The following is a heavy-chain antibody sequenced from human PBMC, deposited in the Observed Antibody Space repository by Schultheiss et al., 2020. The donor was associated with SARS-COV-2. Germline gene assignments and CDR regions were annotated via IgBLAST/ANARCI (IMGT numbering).Heavy chain of an antibody. D-gene: IGHD3-22*01. CDR1: GFTFSTFG. J-gene: IGHJ6*02. CDR2: INQDGTEK. V-gene: IGHV3-7*01. Sequence: GSLRLSCAASGFTFSTFGVHWVRQAPGKGLEWVANINQDGTEKYYVDSVKGRVTVSRDNAKSSLYLQMNSLRDENTAVYYCAKESRYYYDSSGSVDVWGQGTTVTVSS. CDR3: AKESRYYYDSSGSVDV.